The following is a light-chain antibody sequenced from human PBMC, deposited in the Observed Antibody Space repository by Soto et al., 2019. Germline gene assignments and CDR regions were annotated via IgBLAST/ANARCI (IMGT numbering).Light chain of an antibody. CDR1: ISNIGAGYD. CDR2: GNS. CDR3: QSYDSSLSGSRV. J-gene: IGLJ3*02. Sequence: QSVVTQPPSVSGAPGQRVTISCTGSISNIGAGYDVHWYQQLPGTAPKLLIYGNSNRPSGVPDRFSGSKSGTSASLAITGLQAEDEADYYCQSYDSSLSGSRVFGGGTKVTVL. V-gene: IGLV1-40*01.